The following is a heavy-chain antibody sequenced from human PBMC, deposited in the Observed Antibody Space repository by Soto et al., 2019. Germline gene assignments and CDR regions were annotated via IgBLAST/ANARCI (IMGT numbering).Heavy chain of an antibody. Sequence: ASVKVYFKTSGYTFTDYYMHWVRHAPGQGLEWMGWINPNSGGPISAQKFQGRVTMSRDTSISTAYLELSRLRSDDTAVYYCARGGTTSLDYWGQGTQVTVSS. D-gene: IGHD1-1*01. V-gene: IGHV1-2*02. CDR2: INPNSGGP. CDR1: GYTFTDYY. CDR3: ARGGTTSLDY. J-gene: IGHJ4*02.